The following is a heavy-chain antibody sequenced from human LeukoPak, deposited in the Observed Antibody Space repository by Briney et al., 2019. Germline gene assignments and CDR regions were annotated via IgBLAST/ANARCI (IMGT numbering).Heavy chain of an antibody. CDR2: ISGSGGST. CDR3: AKRNYDFWSGYYRRAENHFDY. J-gene: IGHJ4*02. D-gene: IGHD3-3*01. Sequence: GGSLRLSCAASGFTFSSYAMSWVRQAPGKELEWVSAISGSGGSTYYADSVKGRFTISRDNSKNTLYLQMNSMRAEDTAVYYCAKRNYDFWSGYYRRAENHFDYWGQGTLVTVSS. CDR1: GFTFSSYA. V-gene: IGHV3-23*01.